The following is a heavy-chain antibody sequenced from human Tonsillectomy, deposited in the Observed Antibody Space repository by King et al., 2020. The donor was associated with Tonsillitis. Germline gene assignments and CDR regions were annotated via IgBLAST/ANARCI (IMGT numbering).Heavy chain of an antibody. D-gene: IGHD3-22*01. CDR2: ISSSSSYI. CDR1: GFTFSSYS. Sequence: VQLVESGGGLVKPGGSLRLSCAASGFTFSSYSMNWVRQAPGKGLEWVSSISSSSSYIYYADSVKGRFTISRDNAKNSLYLQMNSLRAEDTAVYYCARRRHDSSGYNYGGGYYYYMDVWGKGTTVTVSS. CDR3: ARRRHDSSGYNYGGGYYYYMDV. J-gene: IGHJ6*03. V-gene: IGHV3-21*01.